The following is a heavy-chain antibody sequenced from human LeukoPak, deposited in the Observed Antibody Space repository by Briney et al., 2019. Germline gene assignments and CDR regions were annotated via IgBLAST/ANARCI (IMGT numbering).Heavy chain of an antibody. CDR3: AELGITMIGGV. Sequence: GGSLRLSCAASGFTFSDYYMSWIRQSPGKGLEWVSYISSSGSSFYYADSVKGRFTISRDNAKNSLYLQMNSLRAEDTAVYYCAELGITMIGGVWGKGTTVTISS. D-gene: IGHD3-10*02. CDR2: ISSSGSSF. J-gene: IGHJ6*04. CDR1: GFTFSDYY. V-gene: IGHV3-11*04.